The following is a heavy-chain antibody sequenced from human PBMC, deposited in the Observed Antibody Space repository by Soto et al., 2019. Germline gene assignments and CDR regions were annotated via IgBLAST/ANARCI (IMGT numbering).Heavy chain of an antibody. D-gene: IGHD3-10*01. Sequence: QVQLVESGGGVVQPGRSLRLSCAASGFTFSSYGMQWVRQAPGKGLEWVAVIWYDGSNKYYADSVKGRFTISRDNSKNTLYLQMNSLRAEDTAVYYCARMRAVGSYYADGMDVWGQGTTVTVSS. V-gene: IGHV3-33*01. J-gene: IGHJ6*02. CDR1: GFTFSSYG. CDR3: ARMRAVGSYYADGMDV. CDR2: IWYDGSNK.